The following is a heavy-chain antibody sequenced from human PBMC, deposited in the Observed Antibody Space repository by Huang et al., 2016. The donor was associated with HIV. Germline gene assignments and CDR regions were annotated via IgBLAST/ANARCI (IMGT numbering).Heavy chain of an antibody. CDR1: GSTFADYF. CDR3: TRDGVAPDEEFDY. CDR2: LNPKNGAT. J-gene: IGHJ4*02. D-gene: IGHD5-12*01. Sequence: QVQLVQSGAEVKKPGASVKVSCKPSGSTFADYFIHWVRQAPGQGLEGMAWLNPKNGATNYAQKFLGRVTVTGDTSINTAYMEFSGLTSDDTANYYCTRDGVAPDEEFDYWGQGTLIIVSS. V-gene: IGHV1-2*02.